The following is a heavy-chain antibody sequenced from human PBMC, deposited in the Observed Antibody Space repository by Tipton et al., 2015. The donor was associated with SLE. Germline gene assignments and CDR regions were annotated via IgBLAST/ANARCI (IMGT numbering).Heavy chain of an antibody. Sequence: SLRLSCAASGFTFSSYEVAWVRQAPGKGLEWVAVISYDGSNKYYADSVKGRFTISRDNSKNTLYLQMNSLRAEDTAVYYCAREEIYSSSWNDAFDIWGQGTMVTVSS. V-gene: IGHV3-30*04. CDR3: AREEIYSSSWNDAFDI. D-gene: IGHD6-13*01. CDR2: ISYDGSNK. CDR1: GFTFSSYE. J-gene: IGHJ3*02.